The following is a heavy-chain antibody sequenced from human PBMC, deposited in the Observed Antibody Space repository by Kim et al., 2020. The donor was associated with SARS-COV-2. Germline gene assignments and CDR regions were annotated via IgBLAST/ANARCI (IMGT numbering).Heavy chain of an antibody. V-gene: IGHV4-34*01. D-gene: IGHD5-18*01. J-gene: IGHJ4*02. CDR3: ARGGGRGYSYGYVY. Sequence: PSLKSRVTISVDTSKNQFSLKLSSVTAADTAVYYCARGGGRGYSYGYVYWGQGTLVTVSS.